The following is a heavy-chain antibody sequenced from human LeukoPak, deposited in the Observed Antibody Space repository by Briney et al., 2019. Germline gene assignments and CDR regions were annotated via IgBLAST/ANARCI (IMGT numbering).Heavy chain of an antibody. J-gene: IGHJ4*02. D-gene: IGHD5-18*01. V-gene: IGHV3-13*01. CDR2: VVTVGDT. CDR1: GFTFIIND. Sequence: GGSLRLPCTASGFTFIINDMHWVRQATGKGREWVSGVVTVGDTYYTDSVKGRFIISREDAKNSVYLQMNSLRAGDTAVYYCARGGKTAMADYWGQGTLVTVSS. CDR3: ARGGKTAMADY.